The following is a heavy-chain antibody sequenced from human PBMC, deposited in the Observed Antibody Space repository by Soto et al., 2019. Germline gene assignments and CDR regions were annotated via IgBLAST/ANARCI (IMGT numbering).Heavy chain of an antibody. CDR1: GGTFSSYA. CDR3: ARSQGSSTSLELYYYYYGMDV. J-gene: IGHJ6*02. D-gene: IGHD2-2*01. Sequence: QVQLVQSGAEVKKPGSSVKVSCKASGGTFSSYAISWVRQAPGQGLEWMGGIIPISDTTNYAQKFQGRVTITADESTSTAYMELSSLRSEDTAVYYCARSQGSSTSLELYYYYYGMDVWGQGTTVTVSS. CDR2: IIPISDTT. V-gene: IGHV1-69*01.